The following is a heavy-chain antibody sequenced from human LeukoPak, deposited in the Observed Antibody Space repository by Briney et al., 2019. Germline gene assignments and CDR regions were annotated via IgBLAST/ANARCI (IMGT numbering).Heavy chain of an antibody. CDR3: ARSVRYFGQIDY. Sequence: SETLSLTCTASGGSISSYYWSWIRQPPGKGLEWIGYIYYSGSTIYNPSLESRVAISVDTSQNQFSLKLTSVTAADTAVYYCARSVRYFGQIDYWGQGTLVTVSS. V-gene: IGHV4-59*08. J-gene: IGHJ4*02. CDR1: GGSISSYY. CDR2: IYYSGST. D-gene: IGHD1-1*01.